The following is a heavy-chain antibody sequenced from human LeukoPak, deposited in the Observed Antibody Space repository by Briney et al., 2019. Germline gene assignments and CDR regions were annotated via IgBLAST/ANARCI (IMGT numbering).Heavy chain of an antibody. J-gene: IGHJ6*04. V-gene: IGHV3-23*01. CDR2: ISGSGGST. D-gene: IGHD3-3*01. Sequence: PGGSLRLSCAASGFTFSSYAMSWVRQAPGNGLEWVSAISGSGGSTYYADSVKGRFTISRDNSKNTLYLQMNSLRAEDTAVYYCAKDRITVFGVVPDVWGKGTTVTVSP. CDR3: AKDRITVFGVVPDV. CDR1: GFTFSSYA.